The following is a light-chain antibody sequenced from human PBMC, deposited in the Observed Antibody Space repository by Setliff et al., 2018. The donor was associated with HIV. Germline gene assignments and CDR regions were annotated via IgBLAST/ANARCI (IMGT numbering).Light chain of an antibody. Sequence: QSVLTQPRSVSGSPGQSVTISCTGTNSDIGGYYYVSWYQHSPGRAPKLIIYDVVKRPSGVPDRFSGSKSGNSAFLTISGLQTEDEADYHCCSYAGSGTYIFATGTKVTVL. J-gene: IGLJ1*01. CDR1: NSDIGGYYY. CDR3: CSYAGSGTYI. V-gene: IGLV2-11*01. CDR2: DVV.